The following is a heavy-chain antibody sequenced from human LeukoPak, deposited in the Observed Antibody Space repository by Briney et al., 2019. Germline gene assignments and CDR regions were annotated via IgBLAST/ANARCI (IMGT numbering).Heavy chain of an antibody. CDR2: IYHSGST. Sequence: PSETLSLTCAVSGYSISSGYYWGWIRQPPGKVLEWSGSIYHSGSTYYTPSLKSRVTISVDTSKNQFSLKLSSVTAAATAVYYCARQYPYYFDYWGQGTLVTVSS. V-gene: IGHV4-38-2*01. CDR3: ARQYPYYFDY. D-gene: IGHD2-2*02. CDR1: GYSISSGYY. J-gene: IGHJ4*02.